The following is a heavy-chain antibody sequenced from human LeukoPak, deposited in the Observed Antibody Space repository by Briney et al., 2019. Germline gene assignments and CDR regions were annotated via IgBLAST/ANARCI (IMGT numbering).Heavy chain of an antibody. J-gene: IGHJ4*02. V-gene: IGHV3-23*01. CDR1: GFTFSSYT. CDR2: ITTSDGNT. D-gene: IGHD7-27*01. CDR3: AKDGGLWVSAHWGDS. Sequence: PGGSLRLSCAASGFTFSSYTMSWVRKAPGKGLEWVSTITTSDGNTYYADSVKGGFTVSRDNTKNTLLLQMNSLRAEDTAVYYCAKDGGLWVSAHWGDSWGRGTLVTVSS.